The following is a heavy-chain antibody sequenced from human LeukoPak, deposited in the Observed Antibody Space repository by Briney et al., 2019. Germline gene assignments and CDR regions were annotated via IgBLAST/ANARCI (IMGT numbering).Heavy chain of an antibody. Sequence: GESLKISCKGSGYSFTSYWIGWVRPMPGKGLEWMGIIYPGDSDTRYSPSFQGQVTISADKSISTAYLQWSSLKASDTAMYYCARHTPAAGTDDYYYYMDVWGKGTTVTVSS. CDR2: IYPGDSDT. CDR3: ARHTPAAGTDDYYYYMDV. V-gene: IGHV5-51*01. J-gene: IGHJ6*03. CDR1: GYSFTSYW. D-gene: IGHD6-13*01.